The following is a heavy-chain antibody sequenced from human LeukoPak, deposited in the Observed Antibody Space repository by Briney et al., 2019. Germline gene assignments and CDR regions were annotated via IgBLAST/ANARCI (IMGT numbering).Heavy chain of an antibody. CDR3: ASSRSSSWSDYFDY. D-gene: IGHD6-13*01. CDR2: IYYSGST. V-gene: IGHV4-59*08. Sequence: SETLSLTCTVSGGSISSYYWSWIRQPPGKGLEWIGYIYYSGSTNYNPSLKSRVTISVDTSKHQFSLKLSSVTAADTAVYYCASSRSSSWSDYFDYWGQGTLVTVSS. CDR1: GGSISSYY. J-gene: IGHJ4*02.